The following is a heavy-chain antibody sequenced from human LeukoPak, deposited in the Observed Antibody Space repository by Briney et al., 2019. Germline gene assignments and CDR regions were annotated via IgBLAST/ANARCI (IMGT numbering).Heavy chain of an antibody. Sequence: SETLSLTCTVSGDSISSSSYYWGWLRQPPGKGVEWLGNIYYSGSTYYNPSLKSRVTISVDTSKNQFSLKLSSVTAADTAVYYCATGFCSGGSCYSNNWFDHWGQGTLVTVSS. V-gene: IGHV4-39*01. CDR3: ATGFCSGGSCYSNNWFDH. CDR1: GDSISSSSYY. D-gene: IGHD2-15*01. J-gene: IGHJ5*02. CDR2: IYYSGST.